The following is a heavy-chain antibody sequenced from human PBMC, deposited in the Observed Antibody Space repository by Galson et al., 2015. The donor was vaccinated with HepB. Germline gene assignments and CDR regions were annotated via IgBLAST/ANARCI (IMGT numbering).Heavy chain of an antibody. J-gene: IGHJ4*02. CDR1: GFAFSDYY. D-gene: IGHD5-18*01. Sequence: SLRLSCATSGFAFSDYYMSWVRQAPGKGLEWVSYISHTSSHTNYAESVRGRFTISRDNAKRSLYLQMDSLKVEDTAVYYCARDQHRYSYSSGGIDYWGQGALVTVSS. V-gene: IGHV3-11*06. CDR2: ISHTSSHT. CDR3: ARDQHRYSYSSGGIDY.